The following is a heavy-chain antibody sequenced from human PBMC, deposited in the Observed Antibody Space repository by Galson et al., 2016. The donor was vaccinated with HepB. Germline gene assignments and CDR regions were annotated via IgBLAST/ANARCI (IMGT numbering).Heavy chain of an antibody. CDR3: ARDWYCSAGSCYDAFDI. D-gene: IGHD2-15*01. CDR2: ISTYDGDT. Sequence: SVKVSCKASGYTFTSYGISWVRQAPGQGLEWMGWISTYDGDTNYAQNLQGRVTMTTDTSTTTAYMELRSLRSDDTARYYCARDWYCSAGSCYDAFDIWGQGTMVTVSS. V-gene: IGHV1-18*01. CDR1: GYTFTSYG. J-gene: IGHJ3*02.